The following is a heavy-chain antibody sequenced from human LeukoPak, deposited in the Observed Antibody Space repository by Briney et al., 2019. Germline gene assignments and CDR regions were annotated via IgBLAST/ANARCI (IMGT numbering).Heavy chain of an antibody. V-gene: IGHV4-34*01. CDR1: GGSFSSYY. J-gene: IGHJ4*02. D-gene: IGHD5-24*01. CDR3: ARGGDGYNPFDY. CDR2: INHSGST. Sequence: SETLSLTCAVYGGSFSSYYWSWIRQLPGKGLEWIGEINHSGSTNYNPSLKSRVTISVDTSKNQFSLKLSSVTAADTAVYYCARGGDGYNPFDYWGQGTLVTVSS.